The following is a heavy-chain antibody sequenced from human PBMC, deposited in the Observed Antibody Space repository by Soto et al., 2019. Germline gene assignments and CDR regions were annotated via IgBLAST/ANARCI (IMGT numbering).Heavy chain of an antibody. CDR1: GDAVISGSFY. V-gene: IGHV4-61*01. CDR2: IYYGGST. J-gene: IGHJ4*02. CDR3: ARVVYDTRDPHRFDC. D-gene: IGHD3-9*01. Sequence: QVQLQESGPGLVKPSEMLSLTCTVSGDAVISGSFYWSWIRQPPGKGLEWIGYIYYGGSTSYNPSLRSRVTISADTPKNQFSLRLSSVTAADTALYYCARVVYDTRDPHRFDCWGQGTLVTVSS.